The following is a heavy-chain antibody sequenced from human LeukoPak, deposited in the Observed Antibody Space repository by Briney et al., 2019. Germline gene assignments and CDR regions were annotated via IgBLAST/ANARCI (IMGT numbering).Heavy chain of an antibody. D-gene: IGHD1-1*01. V-gene: IGHV1-24*01. CDR1: GSSLTELS. Sequence: VASVKVSRKVSGSSLTELSMHWVRQAPGKGLEWMGGFGPEHGETLYAQRFQGRVTMTEDRSTDTAYMELSGLRSEDTAVYYCARERTEIVPTEVTTQFYSYYYGLDVWGQGTTVTVSS. CDR2: FGPEHGET. CDR3: ARERTEIVPTEVTTQFYSYYYGLDV. J-gene: IGHJ6*02.